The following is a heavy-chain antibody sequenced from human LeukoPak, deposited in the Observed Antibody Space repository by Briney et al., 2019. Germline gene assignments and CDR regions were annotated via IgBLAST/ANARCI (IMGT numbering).Heavy chain of an antibody. CDR2: ISYDGSNK. J-gene: IGHJ6*02. CDR3: AKALEATTVTTRVYYYYYYGMDV. Sequence: GGSLRLSCAASGFSFSSYVMSWVRQAPGKGLEWVAVISYDGSNKYYADSVKGRFTISRDNSKNTLYLQMNSLRAEDTAVYYCAKALEATTVTTRVYYYYYYGMDVWGQGTTVTVSS. CDR1: GFSFSSYV. D-gene: IGHD4-11*01. V-gene: IGHV3-30*18.